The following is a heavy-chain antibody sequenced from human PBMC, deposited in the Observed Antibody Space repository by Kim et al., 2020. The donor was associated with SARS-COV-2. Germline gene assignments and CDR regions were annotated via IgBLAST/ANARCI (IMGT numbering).Heavy chain of an antibody. J-gene: IGHJ3*02. CDR2: IYPCDSDT. CDR3: ARTYCSGGSCYFKLAFDI. D-gene: IGHD2-15*01. V-gene: IGHV5-51*01. Sequence: GESLKISCKGSGYSFTSYWIGWVRQMPGKGLEGMGIIYPCDSDTIYSPSFQDQVTISADKSISTAYLQWSSLQASDTAMYYCARTYCSGGSCYFKLAFDIWGQGTMVTVSS. CDR1: GYSFTSYW.